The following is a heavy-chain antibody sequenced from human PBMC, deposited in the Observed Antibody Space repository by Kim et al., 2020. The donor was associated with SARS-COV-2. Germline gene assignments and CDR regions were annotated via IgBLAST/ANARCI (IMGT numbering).Heavy chain of an antibody. Sequence: ASVKVSCKASGYTFTSYAMHWVRQAPGQRLEWMGWINAGNGNTKYSQKFQGRVTITRDTSASTAYMELSSLRSEDTAVYYCARVAVDSSSWYSIYFDYWGQGTLGTVSS. D-gene: IGHD6-13*01. CDR1: GYTFTSYA. J-gene: IGHJ4*02. CDR3: ARVAVDSSSWYSIYFDY. CDR2: INAGNGNT. V-gene: IGHV1-3*01.